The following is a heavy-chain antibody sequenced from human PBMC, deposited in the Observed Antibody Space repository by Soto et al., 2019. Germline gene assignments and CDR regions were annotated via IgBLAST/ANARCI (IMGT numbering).Heavy chain of an antibody. J-gene: IGHJ6*02. Sequence: GGYLGLSCAASGFTFSSYWMHWVRQAPGKGLVWVSRINSDGSSTSYADSVKGRFTISRDNAKNTLYLQMNSLRAEDTAVYYCARDIRRPVRFLDLSASHYSSCCMDFSGQGPSVTLSS. CDR1: GFTFSSYW. V-gene: IGHV3-74*01. D-gene: IGHD3-3*01. CDR2: INSDGSST. CDR3: ARDIRRPVRFLDLSASHYSSCCMDF.